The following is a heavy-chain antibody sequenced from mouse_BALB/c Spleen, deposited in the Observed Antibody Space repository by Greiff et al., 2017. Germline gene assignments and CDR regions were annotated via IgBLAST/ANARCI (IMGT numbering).Heavy chain of an antibody. D-gene: IGHD1-1*01. V-gene: IGHV3-8*02. J-gene: IGHJ4*01. CDR3: ARSLHYYGSSYYAMDY. Sequence: EVQVVESGPSLVKPSQTLSLTCSVTGDSITSGYWNWIRKFPGNKLEYMGYISYSGSTYYNPSLKSRISITRDTSKNQYYLQLNSVTTEDTATYYCARSLHYYGSSYYAMDYWGQGTSVTVSS. CDR1: GDSITSGY. CDR2: ISYSGST.